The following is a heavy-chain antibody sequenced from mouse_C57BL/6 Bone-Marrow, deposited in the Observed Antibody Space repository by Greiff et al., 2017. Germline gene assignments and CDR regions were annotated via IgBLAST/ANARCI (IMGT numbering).Heavy chain of an antibody. J-gene: IGHJ3*01. CDR1: GYTFTSYG. CDR2: IYPRSGNT. D-gene: IGHD3-3*01. V-gene: IGHV1-81*01. Sequence: VQLQQSGAELARPGASVKLSCKASGYTFTSYGISWVKQRTGQGLEWIGEIYPRSGNTSYNEKFKGKATLTADKYSSTAYMELRSLNTDDSSVYFCARNLGDFAYWGQGTLVTVSA. CDR3: ARNLGDFAY.